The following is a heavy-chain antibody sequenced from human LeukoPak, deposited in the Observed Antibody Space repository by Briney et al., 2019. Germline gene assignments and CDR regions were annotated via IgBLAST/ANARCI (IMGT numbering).Heavy chain of an antibody. Sequence: PSETLSLTCAVYGGSFSGYYWSWIRQPPGKGLEWIGEINHSGSTNYNPALKSRVTISVDTSKNQFALKLSSVTAADTAVYYCARDRTPIGWYAFDIRGQGTMVTVSS. CDR3: ARDRTPIGWYAFDI. CDR1: GGSFSGYY. D-gene: IGHD2-15*01. CDR2: INHSGST. J-gene: IGHJ3*02. V-gene: IGHV4-34*01.